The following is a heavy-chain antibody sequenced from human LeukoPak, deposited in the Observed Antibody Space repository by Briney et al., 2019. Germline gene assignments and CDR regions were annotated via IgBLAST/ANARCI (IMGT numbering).Heavy chain of an antibody. CDR3: ARGFTHGNSYYFYYMDV. CDR2: ISSGSYHI. V-gene: IGHV3-21*01. CDR1: GFTFSSYE. D-gene: IGHD4-23*01. Sequence: PGGSLRLSCAASGFTFSSYEMNWVRQAPGKGLEWVSSISSGSYHIYYADAVKGRFTISRDNAKNSLYLQMNSLRAEDTALYYCARGFTHGNSYYFYYMDVWGKGTTVTISS. J-gene: IGHJ6*03.